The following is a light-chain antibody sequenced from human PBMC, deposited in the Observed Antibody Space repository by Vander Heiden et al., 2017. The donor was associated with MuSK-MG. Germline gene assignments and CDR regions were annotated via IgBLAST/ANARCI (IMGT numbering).Light chain of an antibody. CDR2: TAS. V-gene: IGKV1-39*01. J-gene: IGKJ2*01. Sequence: DIQMTQSPSSLSASVGDRVTITCRASQYIRSYLNWYQQEPGKAPKLLIHTASTLQNVVPSRFRGSGSGTEFTLTISSLQPEDFATYYCQQSHSTPFTFGQGTKLDMK. CDR1: QYIRSY. CDR3: QQSHSTPFT.